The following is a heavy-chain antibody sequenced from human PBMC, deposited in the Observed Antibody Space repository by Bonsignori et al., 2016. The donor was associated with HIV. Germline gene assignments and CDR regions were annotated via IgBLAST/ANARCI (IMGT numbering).Heavy chain of an antibody. D-gene: IGHD6-19*01. CDR3: ARCTSGWGSDAFDI. J-gene: IGHJ3*02. Sequence: WVRQAPGQGLEWMGWINPNSGGTNYAQKFQGRVTMTRDTSISTAYMELSRLRSDDTAVYYCARCTSGWGSDAFDIWGQGTMVTVSS. CDR2: INPNSGGT. V-gene: IGHV1-2*02.